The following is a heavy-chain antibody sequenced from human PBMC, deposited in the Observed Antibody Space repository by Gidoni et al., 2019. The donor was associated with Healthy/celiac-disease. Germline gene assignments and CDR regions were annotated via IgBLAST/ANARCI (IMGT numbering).Heavy chain of an antibody. V-gene: IGHV3-15*01. CDR1: GITFSNAW. D-gene: IGHD2-21*02. Sequence: EVQLVESGGGLVKPGGSLILSCSASGITFSNAWISWVRQAPGKGLEWVGRSKSKTEGGTTDYAAPVKGRFTISRDDSKNTLYLQMNSLKTEDTAVYYCTTQDKYCGGDCYSPDYWGQGTLVTVSS. CDR2: SKSKTEGGTT. CDR3: TTQDKYCGGDCYSPDY. J-gene: IGHJ4*02.